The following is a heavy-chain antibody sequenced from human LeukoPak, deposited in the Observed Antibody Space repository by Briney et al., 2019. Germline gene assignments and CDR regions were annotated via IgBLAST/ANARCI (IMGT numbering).Heavy chain of an antibody. CDR2: INPNSGGT. D-gene: IGHD6-13*01. Sequence: ASVKVSCKASGYTFTGYYMHWVRQAPGQGLEWMGRINPNSGGTNYAQKFQGRVTMTRDTSISTAYMELSRLRPDDTAVYYCARQQLVPYYYYYGMDVWGQGTTVTVSS. CDR1: GYTFTGYY. CDR3: ARQQLVPYYYYYGMDV. V-gene: IGHV1-2*06. J-gene: IGHJ6*02.